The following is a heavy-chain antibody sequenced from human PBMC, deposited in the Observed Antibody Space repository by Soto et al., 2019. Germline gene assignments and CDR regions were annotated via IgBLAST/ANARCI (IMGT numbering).Heavy chain of an antibody. CDR2: IIPIFGTA. D-gene: IGHD1-26*01. CDR1: GGTFSSYA. CDR3: ARTYRGTFALDY. J-gene: IGHJ4*02. Sequence: KVSCKASGGTFSSYAISWVRQAPGQGLEWMGGIIPIFGTANYAQKFQGRVTITRDSSASEAYMELRSLTSEDTAVYYCARTYRGTFALDYWGQGTLVTVSS. V-gene: IGHV1-69*05.